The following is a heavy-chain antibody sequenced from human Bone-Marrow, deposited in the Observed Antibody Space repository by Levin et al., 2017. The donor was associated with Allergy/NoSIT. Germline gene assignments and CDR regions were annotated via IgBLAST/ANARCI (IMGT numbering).Heavy chain of an antibody. Sequence: LPGGSLRLSCAASGFTFSYYGMHWVRQAPGKGLEWVALIGFDGSNKDYADSVKGRFTISRDNSKNTLFLQMNSLRAEDTAVYYCARGIEYSSSSLVTPFDYWGQGTLVTVSS. D-gene: IGHD6-6*01. J-gene: IGHJ4*02. CDR2: IGFDGSNK. CDR1: GFTFSYYG. CDR3: ARGIEYSSSSLVTPFDY. V-gene: IGHV3-33*01.